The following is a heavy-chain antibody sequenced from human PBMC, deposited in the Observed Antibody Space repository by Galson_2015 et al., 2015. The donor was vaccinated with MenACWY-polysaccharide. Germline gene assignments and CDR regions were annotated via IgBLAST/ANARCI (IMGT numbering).Heavy chain of an antibody. Sequence: SLRLSCAASGFTFSSDAMSWVRQAPGKGLEWVSAIRGSGGNTYYADSVKGRFTISRDNSKNTLYLQMNSLRAEDMAVYYCAKAKVYSGYDYNYYYYYYGMDVWGQGTTVTVSS. CDR2: IRGSGGNT. D-gene: IGHD5-12*01. V-gene: IGHV3-23*01. CDR1: GFTFSSDA. CDR3: AKAKVYSGYDYNYYYYYYGMDV. J-gene: IGHJ6*02.